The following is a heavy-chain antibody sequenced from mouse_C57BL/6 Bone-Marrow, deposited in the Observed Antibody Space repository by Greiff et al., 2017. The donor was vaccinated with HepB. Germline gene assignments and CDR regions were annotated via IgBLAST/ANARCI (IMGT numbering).Heavy chain of an antibody. CDR1: GFTFSDYG. CDR2: ISNLAYSI. CDR3: ARHPLNWDLAWFAY. V-gene: IGHV5-15*04. J-gene: IGHJ3*01. Sequence: EVKLEESGGGLVQPGGSLKLSCAASGFTFSDYGMAWVRQAPRKGPEWVAFISNLAYSIYYADTVTGRFTISRENAKNTLYLEMSSLRSEDTAMYYCARHPLNWDLAWFAYWGQGTLVTVSA. D-gene: IGHD4-1*02.